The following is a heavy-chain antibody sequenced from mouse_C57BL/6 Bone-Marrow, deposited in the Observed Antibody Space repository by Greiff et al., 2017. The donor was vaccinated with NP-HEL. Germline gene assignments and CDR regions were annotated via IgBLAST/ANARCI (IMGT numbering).Heavy chain of an antibody. V-gene: IGHV3-6*01. J-gene: IGHJ3*01. CDR1: GYSITSGYY. CDR3: ATGYSFAY. D-gene: IGHD2-3*01. CDR2: ISYDGSN. Sequence: VQLQESGPGLVKPSQSLSLTCSVTGYSITSGYYWNWIRQFPGNKLEWMGYISYDGSNNYNPSLKNRISITRDTSKNQFFLKLNSVTTEDTATYYCATGYSFAYWGQGTLVTVSA.